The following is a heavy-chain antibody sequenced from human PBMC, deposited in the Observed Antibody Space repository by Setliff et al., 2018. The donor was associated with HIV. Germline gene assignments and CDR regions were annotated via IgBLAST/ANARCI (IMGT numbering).Heavy chain of an antibody. J-gene: IGHJ1*01. CDR2: ISAYSGKT. CDR3: ATDPPGEQWLITPSGYFQN. V-gene: IGHV1-18*01. CDR1: GYTFIRYG. D-gene: IGHD6-19*01. Sequence: ASVKVSCKASGYTFIRYGISWVRQAPGQGLEWMGWISAYSGKTNYAQKFQGGVTMTTDTSTSTAYMELRSLRSDDTAVYYCATDPPGEQWLITPSGYFQNWGQGTQVTVSS.